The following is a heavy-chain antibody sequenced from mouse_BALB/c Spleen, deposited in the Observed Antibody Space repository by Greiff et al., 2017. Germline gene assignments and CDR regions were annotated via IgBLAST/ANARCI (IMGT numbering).Heavy chain of an antibody. CDR3: ARNWGYGNPYYAMDY. CDR1: GFSLTSYG. CDR2: IWSGGST. V-gene: IGHV2-2*02. Sequence: QVQLKQSGPGLVQPSQSLSITCTVSGFSLTSYGVHWVRQSPGKGLEWLGVIWSGGSTDYNAAFISRLSISKDNSKSQVFFKMNSLQANDTAIYYCARNWGYGNPYYAMDYWGQGTSVTVSS. J-gene: IGHJ4*01. D-gene: IGHD2-1*01.